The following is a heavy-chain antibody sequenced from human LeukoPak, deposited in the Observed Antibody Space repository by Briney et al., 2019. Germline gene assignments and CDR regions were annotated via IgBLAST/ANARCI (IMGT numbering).Heavy chain of an antibody. Sequence: SETLSLTCAVYGGSFSGYYWSWIRQPPGKGLEWIGEINHSGSTNYNPSLKSRVTISVDTSKNQFSLKLSSVTAADTAVYYCARLPYCSSTSCLSFAYWGQGTLVTVSS. CDR1: GGSFSGYY. V-gene: IGHV4-34*01. D-gene: IGHD2-2*01. CDR2: INHSGST. J-gene: IGHJ4*02. CDR3: ARLPYCSSTSCLSFAY.